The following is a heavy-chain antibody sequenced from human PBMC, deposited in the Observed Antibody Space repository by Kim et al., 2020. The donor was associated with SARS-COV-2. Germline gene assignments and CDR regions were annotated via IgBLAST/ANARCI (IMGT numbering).Heavy chain of an antibody. D-gene: IGHD4-4*01. CDR1: GYTFTSYD. J-gene: IGHJ6*02. CDR2: MNPNSGNT. CDR3: ARTDSNDYYYYGMDV. Sequence: ASVKVSCKASGYTFTSYDINWVRQATGQGLEWMGWMNPNSGNTGYAQKFQGRVTMTRNTSISTAYMELSSLRSEDTAVYYCARTDSNDYYYYGMDVWGQGTTVTVSS. V-gene: IGHV1-8*01.